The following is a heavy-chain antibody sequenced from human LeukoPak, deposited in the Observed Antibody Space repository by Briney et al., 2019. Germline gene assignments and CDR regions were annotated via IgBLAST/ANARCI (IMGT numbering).Heavy chain of an antibody. J-gene: IGHJ4*02. Sequence: GGSLRLSCAASGFTFSNAWMSWVRQAPGKGLEWVGRIKSKPDGGAIDYAAPVKGRFIISRGESKDMLYLQMNSLKTEDTGVYYCTRDKLELRQFDYWGQGTLVTVSS. D-gene: IGHD1-26*01. CDR2: IKSKPDGGAI. V-gene: IGHV3-15*01. CDR1: GFTFSNAW. CDR3: TRDKLELRQFDY.